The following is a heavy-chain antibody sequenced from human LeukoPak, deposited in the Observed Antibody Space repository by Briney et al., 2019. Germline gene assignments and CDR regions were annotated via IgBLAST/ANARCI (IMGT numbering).Heavy chain of an antibody. Sequence: ASVTVSCTASGYTFTGYYMHWVRQAPGQGLEWMGWINPNSGGTNYAQKFQGRVTMTRDTSISTAYMELSRLRSDDTAVYYCARVWGLRYFDWLFGGWGQGTLVTVSS. CDR3: ARVWGLRYFDWLFGG. V-gene: IGHV1-2*02. J-gene: IGHJ4*02. CDR2: INPNSGGT. D-gene: IGHD3-9*01. CDR1: GYTFTGYY.